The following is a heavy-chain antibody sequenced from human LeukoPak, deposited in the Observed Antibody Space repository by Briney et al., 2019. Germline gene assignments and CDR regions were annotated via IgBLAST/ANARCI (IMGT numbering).Heavy chain of an antibody. V-gene: IGHV3-30*02. Sequence: GGSLRLSCAASGFTFSSYGMHWVRQAPGKGLEWVAFIRYDGSNKYYADSVKGRFTISRDNSKNTLYLQMNSLRAEDTAVYYCAKEQNIWGGLDFWSGYYTSAFDIWGQGTMVTVSS. CDR2: IRYDGSNK. D-gene: IGHD3-3*01. CDR1: GFTFSSYG. CDR3: AKEQNIWGGLDFWSGYYTSAFDI. J-gene: IGHJ3*02.